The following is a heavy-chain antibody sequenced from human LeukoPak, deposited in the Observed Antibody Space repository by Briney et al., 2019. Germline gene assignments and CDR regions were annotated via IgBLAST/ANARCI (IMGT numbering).Heavy chain of an antibody. V-gene: IGHV3-23*01. Sequence: PGGSLRLSCAASGFTFSSYEMNWVRQAPGKGLEWVSAISGSGGSTYYADSVKGRFTISRDNSKNTLYLQTNSLRAEDTAVYYCAKDPYYDILTGYYFDYWGQGTLVTVSS. J-gene: IGHJ4*02. CDR1: GFTFSSYE. CDR2: ISGSGGST. CDR3: AKDPYYDILTGYYFDY. D-gene: IGHD3-9*01.